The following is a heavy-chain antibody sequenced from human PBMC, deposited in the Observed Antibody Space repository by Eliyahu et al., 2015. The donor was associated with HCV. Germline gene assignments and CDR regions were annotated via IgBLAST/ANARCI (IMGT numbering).Heavy chain of an antibody. CDR2: IIPIFGTA. V-gene: IGHV1-69*01. D-gene: IGHD3-22*01. Sequence: LEWMGGIIPIFGTANYAQKFQGRVTITADESTSTAYMELSSLRSEDTAVYYCAHTPRGVTMISSVWGQGTLVTVSS. J-gene: IGHJ4*02. CDR3: AHTPRGVTMISSV.